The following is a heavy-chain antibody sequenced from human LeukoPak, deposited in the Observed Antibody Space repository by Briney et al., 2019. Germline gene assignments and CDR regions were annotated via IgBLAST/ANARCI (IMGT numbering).Heavy chain of an antibody. V-gene: IGHV4-39*07. CDR1: GGSISSSSYY. J-gene: IGHJ4*02. D-gene: IGHD6-6*01. Sequence: SETLSLTCTVSGGSISSSSYYWGWIRQPPGKGLEWIGRIYYSGSTSYNPSLKSRVTISVDTSKNQFSLKLSSVTAADTAVYYCARDSFRIAARGPFDYWGQGTLVTVSS. CDR2: IYYSGST. CDR3: ARDSFRIAARGPFDY.